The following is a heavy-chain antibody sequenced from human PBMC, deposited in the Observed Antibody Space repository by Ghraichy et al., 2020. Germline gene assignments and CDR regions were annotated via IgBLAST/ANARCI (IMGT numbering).Heavy chain of an antibody. V-gene: IGHV4-59*01. CDR2: IYYSGST. J-gene: IGHJ6*02. CDR1: GGSISSYY. CDR3: ARGAKYYDILTGYYPFYGMDV. Sequence: SQTLSLTCTVSGGSISSYYWSWIRQPPGKGLEWIGYIYYSGSTNYNPSLKSRVTISVDTSKNQFSLKLSSVTAADTAVYYCARGAKYYDILTGYYPFYGMDVWGQGTTVTVSS. D-gene: IGHD3-9*01.